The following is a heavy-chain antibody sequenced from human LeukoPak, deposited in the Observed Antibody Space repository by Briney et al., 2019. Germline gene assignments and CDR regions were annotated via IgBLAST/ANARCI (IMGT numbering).Heavy chain of an antibody. CDR2: INSGGRST. CDR1: GFTFSSYW. V-gene: IGHV3-74*01. D-gene: IGHD3-3*01. J-gene: IGHJ4*02. Sequence: GGSLRLSCAASGFTFSSYWMHWVRQAPGKGLVWVSRINSGGRSTSYADSVKGRFTISRDSAKNTLYLQMNSLRAEDTAVYYCARVTIFGVVATLDYWGQGTLVTVSS. CDR3: ARVTIFGVVATLDY.